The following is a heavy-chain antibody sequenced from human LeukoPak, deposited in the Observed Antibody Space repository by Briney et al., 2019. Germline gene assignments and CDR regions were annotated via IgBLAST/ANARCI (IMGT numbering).Heavy chain of an antibody. CDR1: GGSISSSSYY. V-gene: IGHV4-39*01. D-gene: IGHD6-13*01. CDR3: ARARKQQLYFDAFDI. CDR2: IYYSGST. Sequence: SQTLSLTCTVSGGSISSSSYYWGWIRQPPGKGLEWIGSIYYSGSTYYNPSLKSRVTISVDTSKNQFSLKLSSVTAADTAVYHCARARKQQLYFDAFDIWGQGTMVTVSS. J-gene: IGHJ3*02.